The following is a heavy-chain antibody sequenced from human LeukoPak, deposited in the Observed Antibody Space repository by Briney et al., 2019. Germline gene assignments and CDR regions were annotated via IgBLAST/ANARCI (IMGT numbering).Heavy chain of an antibody. CDR2: IYTSGST. CDR3: ARDHVPSREGSYYKTNWFDP. J-gene: IGHJ5*02. Sequence: PSETLSLTCTVSGGSISSYYWSWIRQPAGKGLEWIGRIYTSGSTNYNPSLKSRFTMSVDTSKNQFSLKLSSVTAADTAVYYCARDHVPSREGSYYKTNWFDPWGQGTLVTVSS. CDR1: GGSISSYY. V-gene: IGHV4-4*07. D-gene: IGHD3-10*01.